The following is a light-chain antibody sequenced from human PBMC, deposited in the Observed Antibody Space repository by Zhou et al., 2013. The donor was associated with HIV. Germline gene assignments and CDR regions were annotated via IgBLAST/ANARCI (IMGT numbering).Light chain of an antibody. CDR3: QQSYITPLT. V-gene: IGKV1-39*01. Sequence: DIQMTQSPSSLSASVGDRVTITCRASQSINSYLNWYQQKPGKAPKLLIHTASTLQSGVPSRFSGSESGTDFTLTISSLQREDFATYYCQQSYITPLTFGGGTKVEIK. CDR1: QSINSY. CDR2: TAS. J-gene: IGKJ4*01.